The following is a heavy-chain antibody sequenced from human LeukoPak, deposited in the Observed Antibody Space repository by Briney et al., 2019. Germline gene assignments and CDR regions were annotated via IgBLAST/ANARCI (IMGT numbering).Heavy chain of an antibody. CDR1: GFTFSSYG. CDR2: IRYDGSNK. CDR3: AKEIPSDDAFDY. J-gene: IGHJ4*02. Sequence: PGGSLRLSCAASGFTFSSYGMHWVRQAPGKGLEWVAFIRYDGSNKYYADSVKGRFTISRDNSKNTLYLQMNSLRAEDTAVYYCAKEIPSDDAFDYWGQGTLVTVSS. D-gene: IGHD1-26*01. V-gene: IGHV3-30*02.